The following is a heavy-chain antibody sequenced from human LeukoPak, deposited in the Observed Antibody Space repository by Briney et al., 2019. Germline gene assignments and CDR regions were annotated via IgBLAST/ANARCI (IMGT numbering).Heavy chain of an antibody. CDR2: IIPIFGTA. J-gene: IGHJ6*03. V-gene: IGHV1-69*05. Sequence: GVSVKVSCKASGGTFSSYAISWVRQAPGQGLEWMGRIIPIFGTANYAQKFQGRVTMTRNTSISTAYMELSSLRSEDKAVYYCYVLLWFGEFTDPDMDVWGKGTTVTVSS. D-gene: IGHD3-10*01. CDR3: YVLLWFGEFTDPDMDV. CDR1: GGTFSSYA.